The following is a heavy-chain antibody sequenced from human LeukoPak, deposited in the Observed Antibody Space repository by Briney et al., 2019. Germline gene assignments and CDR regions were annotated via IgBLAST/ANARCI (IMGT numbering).Heavy chain of an antibody. Sequence: SETLSLTCTVSGGSISSTTYYWDWIRQPPGKGLEWIGTIYYSGSTYYNPSLKSRVTISVDTSKNQFSLKLSSVTAADTAVYYCARGQVGYYDSSGYYPKPNWFDPWGQGTLVTVSS. CDR3: ARGQVGYYDSSGYYPKPNWFDP. J-gene: IGHJ5*02. CDR2: IYYSGST. CDR1: GGSISSTTYY. V-gene: IGHV4-39*07. D-gene: IGHD3-22*01.